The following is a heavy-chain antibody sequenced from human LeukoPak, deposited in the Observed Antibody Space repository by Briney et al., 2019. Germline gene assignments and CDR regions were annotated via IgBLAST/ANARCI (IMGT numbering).Heavy chain of an antibody. J-gene: IGHJ5*02. Sequence: PSETLSLTCTVSGGSISSYYWSWIRQPPGKGLEWIGYIYYSGSTNYNPSLKSRVTISVDTSKNQFSLKLSSVTAADTTVYYCARGVTRNWFDPWGQGTLVTVSS. CDR2: IYYSGST. V-gene: IGHV4-59*01. CDR1: GGSISSYY. D-gene: IGHD4-11*01. CDR3: ARGVTRNWFDP.